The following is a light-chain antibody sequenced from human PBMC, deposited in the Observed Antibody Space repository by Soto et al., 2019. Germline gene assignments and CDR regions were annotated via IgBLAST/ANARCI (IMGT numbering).Light chain of an antibody. CDR1: HDIGNY. Sequence: DIQMTQSPLYLSASIGDRVTITCQASHDIGNYLHWYQQKPGKAPNLVIYGAFNLETWVPSRFSGGGSVTDFTYTISSLRPEDIATYYCYHSDHLPLFGRGTKVDF. CDR3: YHSDHLPL. V-gene: IGKV1-33*01. CDR2: GAF. J-gene: IGKJ3*01.